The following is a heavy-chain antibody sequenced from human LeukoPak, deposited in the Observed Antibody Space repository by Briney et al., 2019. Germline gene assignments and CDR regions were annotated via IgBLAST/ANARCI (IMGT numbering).Heavy chain of an antibody. V-gene: IGHV3-66*01. CDR1: GFTVSSNY. CDR3: ARDSSDVSESYRGSMDS. D-gene: IGHD3-10*01. Sequence: PGGSLRLSCAASGFTVSSNYMSWVRQAPGKGLEWVSVIYSGGSTYYADSVKGRFTISRDHSKNTLYLQMNSLRAEDTGVYYCARDSSDVSESYRGSMDSWGQGTLVTVSS. CDR2: IYSGGST. J-gene: IGHJ4*02.